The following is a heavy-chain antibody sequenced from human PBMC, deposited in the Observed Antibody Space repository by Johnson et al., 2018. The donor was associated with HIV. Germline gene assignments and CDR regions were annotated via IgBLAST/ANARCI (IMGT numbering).Heavy chain of an antibody. CDR1: GFTFSSYG. V-gene: IGHV3-33*03. CDR3: EKERKGSSSWLRSGFAFDI. CDR2: IWYDGSNK. J-gene: IGHJ3*02. Sequence: QVQLVESGGGLVQPGGSLRLSCAASGFTFSSYGMHWVRQAPGKGLEWVAVIWYDGSNKYYADSVKGRFTITRDNATHSLYLQMHSLRAEDTDLYYCEKERKGSSSWLRSGFAFDIWGQGTMVTVSS. D-gene: IGHD6-13*01.